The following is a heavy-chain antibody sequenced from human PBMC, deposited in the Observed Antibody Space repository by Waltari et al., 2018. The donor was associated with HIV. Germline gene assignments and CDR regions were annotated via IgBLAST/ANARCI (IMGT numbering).Heavy chain of an antibody. V-gene: IGHV1-18*01. Sequence: QVQLVQSGAEMKKPGASVKVSCKASGYSFTSSGFSWVRLAPGQRLEWMGWISAYKGNTNYAQKCQGRGTMTTATATSTAYLELRSLRSDDTAMYYCARGGLERMADWGQGTLVTVSS. CDR2: ISAYKGNT. D-gene: IGHD1-1*01. J-gene: IGHJ4*02. CDR1: GYSFTSSG. CDR3: ARGGLERMAD.